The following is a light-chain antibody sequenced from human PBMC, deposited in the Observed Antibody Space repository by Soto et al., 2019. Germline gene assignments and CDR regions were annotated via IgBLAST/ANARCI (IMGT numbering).Light chain of an antibody. CDR2: EAS. J-gene: IGKJ5*01. CDR1: QDINNY. CDR3: QQYDNLPPNS. Sequence: DIQMTQAPSSLSVSVGARITITCQASQDINNYLNWYQQKAGKAPKHLIYEASNLETGVPSRYNGSRPGTYFTFTISSPQPKDIGTVYCQQYDNLPPNSFGQGTRLEIK. V-gene: IGKV1-33*01.